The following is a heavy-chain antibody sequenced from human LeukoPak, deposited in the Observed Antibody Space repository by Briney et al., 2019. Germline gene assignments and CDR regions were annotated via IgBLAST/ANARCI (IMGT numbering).Heavy chain of an antibody. CDR3: AREPIILAYCGGDCYPGVDY. V-gene: IGHV1-46*01. CDR2: INPSGGST. Sequence: ASVKVSCKASGYTFTSYYMHWVRQAPGQGLEWMGIINPSGGSTSYAQKFQGRVTMTRDTSTSTVYMELSSLRSEDTAVYYCAREPIILAYCGGDCYPGVDYWGQGTLVTVSS. D-gene: IGHD2-21*02. CDR1: GYTFTSYY. J-gene: IGHJ4*02.